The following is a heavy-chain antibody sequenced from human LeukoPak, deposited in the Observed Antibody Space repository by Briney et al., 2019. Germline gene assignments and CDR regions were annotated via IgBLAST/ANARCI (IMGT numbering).Heavy chain of an antibody. D-gene: IGHD2/OR15-2a*01. CDR2: ISSRSSYI. CDR1: GFTFSTYT. CDR3: ARGKTSQNIVTRKTYNWFDP. J-gene: IGHJ5*02. Sequence: GGSLRLSCAASGFTFSTYTMNWVRQAPGKGLEWVSSISSRSSYIYYADSVKGRPTISRDNARNSLYLQMKSLRAADTAVYYCARGKTSQNIVTRKTYNWFDPWGQGTLVTVSS. V-gene: IGHV3-21*01.